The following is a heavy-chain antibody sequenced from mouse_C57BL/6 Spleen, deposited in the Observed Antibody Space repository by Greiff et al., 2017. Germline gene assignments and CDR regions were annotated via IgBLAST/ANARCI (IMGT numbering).Heavy chain of an antibody. D-gene: IGHD1-1*01. J-gene: IGHJ2*01. Sequence: VQLQQSGAELARPGASVKMSCKASGYTFTSCTMHWVKQRPGQGLEWIGYINPSSGYTKYNQKFKDKATLTADKSSSTAYMQLSSLTSEDSAVYYCASGSSYADYWGQGTTLTVSS. V-gene: IGHV1-4*01. CDR2: INPSSGYT. CDR1: GYTFTSCT. CDR3: ASGSSYADY.